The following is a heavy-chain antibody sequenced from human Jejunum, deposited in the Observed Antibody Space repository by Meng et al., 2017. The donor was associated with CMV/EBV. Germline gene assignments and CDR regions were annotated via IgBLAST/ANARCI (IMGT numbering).Heavy chain of an antibody. CDR3: AKGVSSTSPYRAYDV. D-gene: IGHD2-2*01. Sequence: FTFSAFTMGWVRQAPGKGLGWVSTLDYTGGGIKYADSVKGRFIISRDTSKNTLFLQMNSLMADDTAIYYCAKGVSSTSPYRAYDVLGQGTMVTVSS. CDR1: FTFSAFT. V-gene: IGHV3-23*01. J-gene: IGHJ3*01. CDR2: LDYTGGGI.